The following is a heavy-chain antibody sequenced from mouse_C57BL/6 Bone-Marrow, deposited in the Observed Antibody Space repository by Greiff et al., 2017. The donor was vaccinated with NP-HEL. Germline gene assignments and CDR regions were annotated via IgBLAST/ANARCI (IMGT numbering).Heavy chain of an antibody. CDR2: ISSGGSYT. Sequence: EVQLVESGGDLVKPGGSLKLSCAASGFTFSSYGMSWVRQTPDKRLEWVATISSGGSYTYYPDSVKGRFTISRDNAKNTLYLQMSSLKSEDTAMYYCARRIYDGYYSWYFDVWGTGTTVTVSS. CDR1: GFTFSSYG. V-gene: IGHV5-6*01. CDR3: ARRIYDGYYSWYFDV. J-gene: IGHJ1*03. D-gene: IGHD2-3*01.